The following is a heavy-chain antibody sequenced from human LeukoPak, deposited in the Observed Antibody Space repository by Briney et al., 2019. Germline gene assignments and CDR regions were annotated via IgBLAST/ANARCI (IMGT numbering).Heavy chain of an antibody. D-gene: IGHD6-13*01. Sequence: GGSLRLSCAASGFTFSSYSMNWVRRAPGKGLEWVSSISSSSSYIYYADSVKGRFTISRDNAKNSLYLQMNSLRAEDTAVYYCAGSPPGYSSSWYNNDYWGQGTLVTVSS. CDR1: GFTFSSYS. CDR2: ISSSSSYI. CDR3: AGSPPGYSSSWYNNDY. V-gene: IGHV3-21*01. J-gene: IGHJ4*02.